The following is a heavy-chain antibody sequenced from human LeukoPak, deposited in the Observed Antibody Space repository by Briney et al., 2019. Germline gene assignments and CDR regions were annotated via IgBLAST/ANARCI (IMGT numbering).Heavy chain of an antibody. CDR3: ARDSRYTSGSLFDN. CDR2: ISYDGSNK. D-gene: IGHD6-19*01. CDR1: GFTFSTYV. J-gene: IGHJ4*02. V-gene: IGHV3-30*04. Sequence: GGSLRLSYAASGFTFSTYVMHWVRQAPGKGLEWVAVISYDGSNKYADSVKGRFTISRDNSKNTLYLQVNSLRPEDTAVYYCARDSRYTSGSLFDNWGQGTLVTVSS.